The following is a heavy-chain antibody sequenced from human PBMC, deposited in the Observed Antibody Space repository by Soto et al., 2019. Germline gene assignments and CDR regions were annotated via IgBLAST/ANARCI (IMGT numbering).Heavy chain of an antibody. CDR2: INHSGST. J-gene: IGHJ6*02. V-gene: IGHV4-34*01. CDR3: ARGVAAAGTNSYYYGMDV. Sequence: SETLSLTCAVYGGSFSGYYWSWIRQPPGKGLEWIGEINHSGSTNYNPSLKSRVTISVDTSKNQFSLKLSSVTAADTAVYYCARGVAAAGTNSYYYGMDVWGQGNTVT. D-gene: IGHD6-13*01. CDR1: GGSFSGYY.